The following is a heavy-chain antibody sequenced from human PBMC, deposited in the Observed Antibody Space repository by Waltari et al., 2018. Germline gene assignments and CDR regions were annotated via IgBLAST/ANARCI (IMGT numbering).Heavy chain of an antibody. CDR3: ARPTGSSSWSPAPNWFDP. Sequence: QLQLQESGPGLVKPSETLSLTCTVSGGSIRSSSYYWGWIRQPPGKGLEWIGSIYYSGSTYYNPSLKSRVTISVDTSKNQFSLKLSSVTAADTAVYYCARPTGSSSWSPAPNWFDPWGQGTLVTVSS. J-gene: IGHJ5*02. D-gene: IGHD6-13*01. CDR2: IYYSGST. CDR1: GGSIRSSSYY. V-gene: IGHV4-39*07.